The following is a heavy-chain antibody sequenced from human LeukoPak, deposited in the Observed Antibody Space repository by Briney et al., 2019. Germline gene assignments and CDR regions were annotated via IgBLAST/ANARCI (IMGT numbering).Heavy chain of an antibody. CDR3: ARHAFASPLDI. CDR1: DVSINDYY. V-gene: IGHV4-59*08. D-gene: IGHD2-21*01. J-gene: IGHJ4*02. Sequence: SETLSLTCAVSDVSINDYYWSWIRQPPGKGLEWIGYIYHTGDSNQNPSLKGRVTVTLDTPKNQVSLKVTSVTAADTAVYYFARHAFASPLDIWGQGTVVTVSS. CDR2: IYHTGDS.